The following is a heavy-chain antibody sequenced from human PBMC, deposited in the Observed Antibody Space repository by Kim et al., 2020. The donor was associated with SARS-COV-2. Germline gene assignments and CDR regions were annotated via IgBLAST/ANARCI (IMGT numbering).Heavy chain of an antibody. CDR3: ASLSKVVPAASIDY. Sequence: AKKFQGRVTITTDKSTSTAYMELSSLRSEDTAVYYCASLSKVVPAASIDYWGQGTLVTVSS. D-gene: IGHD2-2*01. J-gene: IGHJ4*02. V-gene: IGHV1-69*02.